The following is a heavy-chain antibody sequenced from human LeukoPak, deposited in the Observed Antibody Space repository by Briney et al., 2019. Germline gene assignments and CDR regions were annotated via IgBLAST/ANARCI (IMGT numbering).Heavy chain of an antibody. J-gene: IGHJ4*02. D-gene: IGHD2-2*01. V-gene: IGHV3-23*01. CDR1: GFTFSSYA. CDR3: ATYRQVPLPFES. Sequence: PGGSLRLSCAASGFTFSSYAMSWVRQAPGKGLEWVSAISGSGGSTYYADSVKGRFTISRDNSKSTLSLQMNSLRAEDTAIYYCATYRQVPLPFESWGQGTLVTVSS. CDR2: ISGSGGST.